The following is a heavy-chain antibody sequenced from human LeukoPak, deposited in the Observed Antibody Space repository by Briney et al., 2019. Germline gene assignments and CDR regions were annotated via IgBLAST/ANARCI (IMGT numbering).Heavy chain of an antibody. Sequence: PGGSLRLSCAASGFTFDDYGMSWVRQAPGRGLEWVSGINWNDGSTGYADSVKGRFTISRDNAKNSLYLQMNSLRAEDTALYYCARTAAGAHYFDYWGQGTLVTVSS. CDR1: GFTFDDYG. CDR3: ARTAAGAHYFDY. D-gene: IGHD6-13*01. J-gene: IGHJ4*02. V-gene: IGHV3-20*04. CDR2: INWNDGST.